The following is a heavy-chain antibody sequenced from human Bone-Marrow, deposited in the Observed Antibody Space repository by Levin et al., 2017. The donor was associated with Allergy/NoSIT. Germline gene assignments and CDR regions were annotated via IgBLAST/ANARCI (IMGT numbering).Heavy chain of an antibody. CDR2: IYPGDSDT. Sequence: GESLKISCKGSGYSFTSYWIGWVRQMPGKGLEWMGIIYPGDSDTRYSPSFQGQVTISADKSISTAYLQWSSLKASDTAMYYCARHKIWSRIRLWFGEVHDAFDIWGQGTMVTVSS. V-gene: IGHV5-51*01. D-gene: IGHD3-10*01. J-gene: IGHJ3*02. CDR1: GYSFTSYW. CDR3: ARHKIWSRIRLWFGEVHDAFDI.